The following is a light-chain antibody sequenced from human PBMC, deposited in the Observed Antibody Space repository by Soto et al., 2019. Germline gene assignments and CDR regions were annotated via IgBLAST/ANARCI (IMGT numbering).Light chain of an antibody. Sequence: QSVLTQPPSASGTPGQMVTISCYGSSSNMGSNTVHWFQQFPGTAPRLLISTNDQRPSGVPDRFIGSNSGTSASLAISGLQFEDEADYYCAVWDDRLNGHVFGTGTKSPS. CDR1: SSNMGSNT. J-gene: IGLJ1*01. CDR2: TND. V-gene: IGLV1-44*01. CDR3: AVWDDRLNGHV.